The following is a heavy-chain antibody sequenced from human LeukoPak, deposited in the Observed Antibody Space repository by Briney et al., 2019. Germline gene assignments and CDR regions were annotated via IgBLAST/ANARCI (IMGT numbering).Heavy chain of an antibody. CDR1: GYSFTSCW. J-gene: IGHJ4*01. CDR2: IDPSDSYT. CDR3: ARQQYDY. V-gene: IGHV5-10-1*01. Sequence: GESLKISCKGSGYSFTSCWISWVRQMPGKGGEWRGGIDPSDSYTNYSPSFQGHVTISADKSISTAYLQWSSLKASDTAMYYFARQQYDYWGHGTLVTVSS. D-gene: IGHD6-13*01.